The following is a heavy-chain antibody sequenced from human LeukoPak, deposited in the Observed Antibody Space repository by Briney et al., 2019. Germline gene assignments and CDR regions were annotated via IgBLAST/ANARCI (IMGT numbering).Heavy chain of an antibody. J-gene: IGHJ4*02. CDR1: GYTFTSYG. D-gene: IGHD3-22*01. Sequence: ASVKVSCKASGYTFTSYGISWVRQAPGQGLEWMGWISAYNGNTNYAQKLQGRVTMTTDTSTSTAYMELRSLRSDDTAVYYCGRAYYYDSSGYCDYWGQGTLVTVSS. V-gene: IGHV1-18*01. CDR2: ISAYNGNT. CDR3: GRAYYYDSSGYCDY.